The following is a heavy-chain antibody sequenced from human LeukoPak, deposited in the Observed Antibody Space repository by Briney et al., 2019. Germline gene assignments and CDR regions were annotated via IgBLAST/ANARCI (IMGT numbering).Heavy chain of an antibody. D-gene: IGHD5-12*01. J-gene: IGHJ4*02. V-gene: IGHV4-34*01. CDR1: GGSFSGYY. CDR2: INHSGST. CDR3: ARGRGGYVIDY. Sequence: SETLSLTCAVYGGSFSGYYWSWIRQPPGKGLEWIGEINHSGSTNYNPSLKSRVTISVDTSKNQFSLKLSSVTAEDTAVYYCARGRGGYVIDYWGQGTLVTVSS.